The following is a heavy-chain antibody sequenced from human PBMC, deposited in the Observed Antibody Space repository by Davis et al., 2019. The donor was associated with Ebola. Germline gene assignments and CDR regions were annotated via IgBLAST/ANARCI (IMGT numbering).Heavy chain of an antibody. Sequence: AASVPVSCKASGYTFTGYYMQWVRPAPGQGLEWMGGIIPIFGTANYAQKFQGRVTITADESTSTAYMELSSLRSEETAVYYCAREGLLWDWGQGTLVTVSS. J-gene: IGHJ1*01. CDR2: IIPIFGTA. V-gene: IGHV1-69*13. CDR3: AREGLLWD. D-gene: IGHD2-21*01. CDR1: GYTFTGYY.